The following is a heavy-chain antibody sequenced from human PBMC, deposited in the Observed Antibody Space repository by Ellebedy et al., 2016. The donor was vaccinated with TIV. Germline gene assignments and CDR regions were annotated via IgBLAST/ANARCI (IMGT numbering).Heavy chain of an antibody. Sequence: SVKVSCXASGGTFSSYAISWVRQAPGQGLEWMGGIIPIFGTANYAQKFQGRVTITADESTSTAYMELSSLRSEDTAVYYCARAIRVFGVVNYYYYGMDVWGQGTTVTVSS. D-gene: IGHD3-3*01. CDR1: GGTFSSYA. CDR3: ARAIRVFGVVNYYYYGMDV. J-gene: IGHJ6*02. V-gene: IGHV1-69*13. CDR2: IIPIFGTA.